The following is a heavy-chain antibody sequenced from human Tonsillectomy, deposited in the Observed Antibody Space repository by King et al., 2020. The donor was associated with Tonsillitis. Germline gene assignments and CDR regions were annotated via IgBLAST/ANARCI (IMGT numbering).Heavy chain of an antibody. J-gene: IGHJ5*02. V-gene: IGHV3-21*01. CDR2: ISSSSSYI. Sequence: VQLVESGGGLGKPGGSLRLSCAASGFTFSSYSMNWVRQAPGKGLEWVSSISSSSSYIYYADSVKGRFTISRDNAKNSLYLQMNSLRAEDTAVYYCAREGGYSYGYYPNWFDPWGQGTLVTVSS. CDR1: GFTFSSYS. CDR3: AREGGYSYGYYPNWFDP. D-gene: IGHD5-18*01.